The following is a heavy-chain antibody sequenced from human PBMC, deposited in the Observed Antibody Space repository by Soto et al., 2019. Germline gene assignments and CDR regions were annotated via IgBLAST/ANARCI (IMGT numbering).Heavy chain of an antibody. V-gene: IGHV3-7*01. CDR2: IKPDGSAT. CDR1: GFTFVSYW. CDR3: ARAGYCGPGCYYYFDY. D-gene: IGHD2-21*02. Sequence: SGGSLRLSCAVSGFTFVSYWMNWVRLIPGKGLEWVAYIKPDGSATYYVDSVKGRFTISRDNAKNSLYLQMNSLRVEDTSVYYCARAGYCGPGCYYYFDYWGQGTLVTVSS. J-gene: IGHJ4*02.